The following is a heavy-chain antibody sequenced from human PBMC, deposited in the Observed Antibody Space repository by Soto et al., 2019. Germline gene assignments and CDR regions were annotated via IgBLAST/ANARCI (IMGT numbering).Heavy chain of an antibody. CDR3: VRDGEGF. CDR2: INTDGSAT. D-gene: IGHD2-21*01. J-gene: IGHJ4*02. Sequence: EVQLVESGGGLVQPGGSLRLSCAASGFTFSSNWMHWVRRVPGKGLVWVSRINTDGSATNYVDSVKGRFTISRDNAKNSLSLKMNSLRVEDTALYYCVRDGEGFWGQGTLVTVSS. CDR1: GFTFSSNW. V-gene: IGHV3-74*01.